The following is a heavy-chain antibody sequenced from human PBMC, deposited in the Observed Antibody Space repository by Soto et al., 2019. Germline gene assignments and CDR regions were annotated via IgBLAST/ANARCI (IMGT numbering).Heavy chain of an antibody. Sequence: QVQLQESGPGLVKPSETLTLTCTVSGGSVSSDSYYWSWIRQPPGKGLEWIGYIYYSGSTIYNPSLMSRVTISLDTSKNHYSLKLRSVTAADTAVYYCARVMPFNLYCDLWGRGTLVTVSS. J-gene: IGHJ2*01. V-gene: IGHV4-61*01. CDR1: GGSVSSDSYY. CDR3: ARVMPFNLYCDL. CDR2: IYYSGST. D-gene: IGHD2-2*01.